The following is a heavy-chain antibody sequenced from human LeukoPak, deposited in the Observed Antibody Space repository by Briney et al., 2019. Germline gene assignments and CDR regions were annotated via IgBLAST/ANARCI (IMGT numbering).Heavy chain of an antibody. CDR1: SDSISSSNW. D-gene: IGHD3-22*01. CDR3: AAKDFSSGYFHF. Sequence: SETLSLTWAVSSDSISSSNWWSWVRQPPGKGLEWIGEIYHSGSTNYNPSLKSRVTISVDRSNNQFSLKLNSVTAADTAIYLCAAKDFSSGYFHFWGQGTLVTVSS. V-gene: IGHV4-4*02. CDR2: IYHSGST. J-gene: IGHJ4*02.